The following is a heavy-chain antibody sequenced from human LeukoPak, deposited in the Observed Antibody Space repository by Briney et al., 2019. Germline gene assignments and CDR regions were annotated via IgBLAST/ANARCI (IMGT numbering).Heavy chain of an antibody. V-gene: IGHV1-2*02. CDR3: ARDGRLRNGYDNFYI. D-gene: IGHD5-18*01. CDR2: INPKNGDT. Sequence: ASVKVSCKASGYTFSGFYINWVRQAPGQGLEWMGWINPKNGDTHYAQDFLGRVTMTRDTSISTAYMELSRLTSDDKAVYYCARDGRLRNGYDNFYIWGQGTLVTVSS. CDR1: GYTFSGFY. J-gene: IGHJ4*02.